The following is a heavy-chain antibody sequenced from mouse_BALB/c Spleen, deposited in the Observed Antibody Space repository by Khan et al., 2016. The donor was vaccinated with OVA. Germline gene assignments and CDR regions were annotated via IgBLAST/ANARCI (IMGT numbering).Heavy chain of an antibody. J-gene: IGHJ2*01. CDR2: ISYSGGT. D-gene: IGHD1-2*01. CDR1: GYSITSGYG. Sequence: EVQLVESGPGLVKPSQSLSLPCTVTGYSITSGYGWNWIRQFPGNKLEWMGYISYSGGTNYNPSLKSRISITRDTSKNQFFLQLNSVTTEETATYYCARTARIKYWGQGTTLTVSS. V-gene: IGHV3-2*02. CDR3: ARTARIKY.